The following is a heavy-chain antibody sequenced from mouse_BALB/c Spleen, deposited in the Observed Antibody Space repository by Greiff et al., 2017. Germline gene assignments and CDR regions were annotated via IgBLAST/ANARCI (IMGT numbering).Heavy chain of an antibody. CDR3: NRYGFDY. CDR1: GFNIKDYY. Sequence: VQLQQSGAELVRSGASVKLSCTASGFNIKDYYMHWVKQRPEQGLEWIGWIDPENGDTEYAPKFQGKATMTADTSSNTAYLQLSSLTSEDTAVYYCNRYGFDYWGQGTTLTVSS. D-gene: IGHD2-14*01. CDR2: IDPENGDT. J-gene: IGHJ2*01. V-gene: IGHV14-4*02.